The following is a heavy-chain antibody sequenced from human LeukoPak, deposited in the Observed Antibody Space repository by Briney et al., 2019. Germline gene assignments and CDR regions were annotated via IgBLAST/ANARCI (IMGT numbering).Heavy chain of an antibody. D-gene: IGHD3-3*01. CDR3: ARDLKPYYDFWSGYRHNWFDP. J-gene: IGHJ5*02. CDR2: ISGTGNTM. Sequence: GGSLRLSCAASGFPFSSHSMIWVRQAPGKGLEWVSYISGTGNTMYYADSVKGRLTISRDNARNSLYLQMNSLRAEDTAVYYCARDLKPYYDFWSGYRHNWFDPWGQGTLVTVSS. CDR1: GFPFSSHS. V-gene: IGHV3-48*04.